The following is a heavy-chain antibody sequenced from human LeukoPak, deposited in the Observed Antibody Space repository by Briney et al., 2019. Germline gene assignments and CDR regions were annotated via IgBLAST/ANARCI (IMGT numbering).Heavy chain of an antibody. D-gene: IGHD3-10*01. CDR1: GGSIGSYY. V-gene: IGHV4-59*01. CDR3: ARDGGPLNYYGSGSPSYYYGMDV. CDR2: IYYSGST. J-gene: IGHJ6*02. Sequence: SETLSLTCTVSGGSIGSYYWSWIRQPPGKGLEWIGYIYYSGSTNYNPSLKSRVTISVDTSKNQFSLKLSSVTAADTAVYYCARDGGPLNYYGSGSPSYYYGMDVWGQGTTVTVSS.